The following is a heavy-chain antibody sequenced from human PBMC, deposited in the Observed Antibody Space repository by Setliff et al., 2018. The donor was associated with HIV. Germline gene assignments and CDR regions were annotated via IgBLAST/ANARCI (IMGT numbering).Heavy chain of an antibody. D-gene: IGHD4-4*01. CDR1: GGSFSGYY. J-gene: IGHJ6*03. CDR2: VNHSGST. CDR3: ARARATETTFHYFDYYMDV. V-gene: IGHV4-34*01. Sequence: SETLSLTCAVYGGSFSGYYWSWIRQPPGKGLEWIGEVNHSGSTNYNPSLKSRVTISVDVSKNQFSLKLSSVTAADTAVYYCARARATETTFHYFDYYMDVWGKGTTVTVSS.